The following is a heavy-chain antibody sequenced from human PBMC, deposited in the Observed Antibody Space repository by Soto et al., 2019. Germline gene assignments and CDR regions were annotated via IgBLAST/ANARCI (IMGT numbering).Heavy chain of an antibody. J-gene: IGHJ5*02. CDR2: ISYDGSNK. Sequence: GGSLRLSCAASGFAFSNYGMHWVRQAPGKGLEWVAVISYDGSNKYYADSVKGRFTISRDNSKNTLFLQMNSLRSDDTAVYYCARASGSSYWFDPWGQGTLVTVSS. CDR1: GFAFSNYG. CDR3: ARASGSSYWFDP. V-gene: IGHV3-30*03. D-gene: IGHD1-26*01.